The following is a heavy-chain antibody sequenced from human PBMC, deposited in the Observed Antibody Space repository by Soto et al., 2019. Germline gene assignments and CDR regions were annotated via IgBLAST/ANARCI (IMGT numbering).Heavy chain of an antibody. CDR1: GGSISSSSYY. D-gene: IGHD3-22*01. CDR2: IYYSGST. J-gene: IGHJ3*02. CDR3: ARHVPTYYYDSSGLLDAFDI. V-gene: IGHV4-39*01. Sequence: SETLSLTCTVGGGSISSSSYYWGWIRQPPGKGLEWSGSIYYSGSTYYNPSHKSRVTISVDTSKNQFSLKLSSVTAADTAVYYCARHVPTYYYDSSGLLDAFDIWGQGTMVT.